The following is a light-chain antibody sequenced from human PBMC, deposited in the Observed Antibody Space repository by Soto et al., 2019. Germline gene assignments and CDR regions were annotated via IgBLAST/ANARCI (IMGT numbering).Light chain of an antibody. Sequence: DIQMTQSPSSLSASVGDRVIITCRASQDIRIDLGWYQQKPGKAPKRLIYAASSLQTGVPSRFSGSGSGTEFTLTISSLQPEDFATYFCLQHKNYPQTVGQGTKVDIK. CDR1: QDIRID. CDR3: LQHKNYPQT. CDR2: AAS. V-gene: IGKV1-17*01. J-gene: IGKJ1*01.